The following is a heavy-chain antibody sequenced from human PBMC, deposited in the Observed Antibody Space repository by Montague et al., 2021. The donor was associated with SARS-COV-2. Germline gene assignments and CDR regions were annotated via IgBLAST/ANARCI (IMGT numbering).Heavy chain of an antibody. D-gene: IGHD3-22*01. CDR3: ARRGLGYYDSSGGLIPQNAFDI. CDR2: IYYSGST. Sequence: SETLSLTCTVSGGSISSYYWSWIRQPPGKGLEWIGYIYYSGSTNYNPSLKSRVTISVDTSKNQFSLKLSSATAADTAVYYCARRGLGYYDSSGGLIPQNAFDIWGQGTMVTVSS. J-gene: IGHJ3*02. V-gene: IGHV4-59*08. CDR1: GGSISSYY.